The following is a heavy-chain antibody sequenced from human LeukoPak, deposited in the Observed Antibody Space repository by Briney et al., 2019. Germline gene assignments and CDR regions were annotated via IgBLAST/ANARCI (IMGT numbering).Heavy chain of an antibody. CDR2: TSGSGGST. CDR3: AKHIHCSSTSCYFFGWDY. J-gene: IGHJ4*02. CDR1: GFTFSSYA. V-gene: IGHV3-23*01. Sequence: PGGSLRLSCAASGFTFSSYAMSWVRQAPGKGLEWVSATSGSGGSTYYADSVKGRFTISRDNSKNTLYLQMNSLRAEDTAVYYCAKHIHCSSTSCYFFGWDYWGQGTLVTVSS. D-gene: IGHD2-2*01.